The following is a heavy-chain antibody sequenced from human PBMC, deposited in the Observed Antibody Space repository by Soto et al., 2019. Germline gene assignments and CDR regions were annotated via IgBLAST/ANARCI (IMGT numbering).Heavy chain of an antibody. Sequence: QVQLVQSGAEVKKPGAPVKVSCKASGYTFTSYGTSGVRQAPGQGLEWMGWINDYNGNTNYAQKLQGRVTMTTDTPTSTAYMELRSLRSDDTAVYYCAGQRMVRGVMPFDYWGQGALVTVSS. CDR3: AGQRMVRGVMPFDY. CDR2: INDYNGNT. CDR1: GYTFTSYG. D-gene: IGHD3-10*01. J-gene: IGHJ4*02. V-gene: IGHV1-18*01.